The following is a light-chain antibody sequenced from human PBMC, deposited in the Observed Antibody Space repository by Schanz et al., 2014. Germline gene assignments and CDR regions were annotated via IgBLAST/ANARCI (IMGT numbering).Light chain of an antibody. Sequence: QSVLTQPPSASGTPGQTVTISSSGSTSNIGSNVVNWYQHLPGTAPKLLIYANDQRPSGVPDRFSGSKSGTSASLAISGLQSEDEADYYCSSYTSSSTLVFGGGTKLTVL. CDR3: SSYTSSSTLV. CDR2: AND. CDR1: TSNIGSNV. J-gene: IGLJ3*02. V-gene: IGLV1-44*01.